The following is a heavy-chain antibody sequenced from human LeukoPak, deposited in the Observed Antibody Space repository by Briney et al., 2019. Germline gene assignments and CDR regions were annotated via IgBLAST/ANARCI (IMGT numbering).Heavy chain of an antibody. CDR1: GGSISSYY. CDR3: ARATDVYSFDY. CDR2: IYYSGST. J-gene: IGHJ4*02. V-gene: IGHV4-59*08. Sequence: PSETLSLTCTVSGGSISSYYWSWLRQPPGTGLEWIGYIYYSGSTNYNPSLKSRVTISVDTSKTQFSLKLSSVTAADTAVYYCARATDVYSFDYWRQGTPVTVSS.